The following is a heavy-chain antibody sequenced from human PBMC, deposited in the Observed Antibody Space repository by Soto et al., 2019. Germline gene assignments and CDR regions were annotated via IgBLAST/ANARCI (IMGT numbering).Heavy chain of an antibody. CDR3: ARAPSAGIAVAGYYYYGMDV. CDR2: TYYRSKWYN. Sequence: SQTLSLTCAISGDSVSSNSTAWHWTRQSPARGLEWLGRTYYRSKWYNDYAVSVKSRITINPDTSKNQFSLQLNSVTPEDTAVYYCARAPSAGIAVAGYYYYGMDVWGQGTTVTVSS. V-gene: IGHV6-1*01. J-gene: IGHJ6*02. CDR1: GDSVSSNSTA. D-gene: IGHD6-19*01.